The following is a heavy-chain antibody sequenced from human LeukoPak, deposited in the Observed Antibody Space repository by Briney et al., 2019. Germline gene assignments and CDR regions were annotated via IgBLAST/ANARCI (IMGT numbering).Heavy chain of an antibody. D-gene: IGHD5-24*01. V-gene: IGHV3-30-3*01. CDR2: ILDDGSKE. Sequence: GGSLRLSCVVSGFRFNKYAMYWVRQAPGKGLEWVAFILDDGSKEFYADSAKGRFIISRDNSKNTLYLQMNSLRAEDTAVYYCARDGEMASDYWGQGTLVTVSS. CDR1: GFRFNKYA. CDR3: ARDGEMASDY. J-gene: IGHJ4*02.